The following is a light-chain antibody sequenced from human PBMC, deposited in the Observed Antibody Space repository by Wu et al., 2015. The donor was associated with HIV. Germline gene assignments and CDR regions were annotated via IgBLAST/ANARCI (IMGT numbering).Light chain of an antibody. CDR1: QDIFTY. CDR3: QQLNSFPLT. Sequence: AIRLTQSPSSLSASTGDRVNITCRASQDIFTYLAWYQQTPGKAPRVLIYDASTLQNGVSSRFSGSGSGTDFTLTISGLQREDFAVYFCQQLNSFPLTFGQGSRLEI. V-gene: IGKV1-13*02. CDR2: DAS. J-gene: IGKJ5*01.